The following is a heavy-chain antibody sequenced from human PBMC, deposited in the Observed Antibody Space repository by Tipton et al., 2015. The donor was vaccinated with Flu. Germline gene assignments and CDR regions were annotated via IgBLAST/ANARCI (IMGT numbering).Heavy chain of an antibody. J-gene: IGHJ4*02. V-gene: IGHV3-30*18. CDR2: ISHDGSNI. D-gene: IGHD6-19*01. Sequence: SLRLSCAASGFTFSAYGMHWVRQAPGEGLEWVTKISHDGSNIFYADSVKGRFTVSRDNSKNTLYLQMNSLRPEDTAVYHCAKEVAGPFDYWGQGTLVTVSS. CDR1: GFTFSAYG. CDR3: AKEVAGPFDY.